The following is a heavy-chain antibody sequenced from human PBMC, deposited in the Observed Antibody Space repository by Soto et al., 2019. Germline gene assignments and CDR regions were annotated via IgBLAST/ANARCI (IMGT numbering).Heavy chain of an antibody. CDR3: ARGVNYYDSSGSSWFDP. D-gene: IGHD3-22*01. Sequence: SETLSLTCTVSGDSISSSSYSWGWIRQPPGQGLEWIGFFYHTGTTYYNPSLKSRVTISVDRSKNQFSLKLNSVTAADTAVYYCARGVNYYDSSGSSWFDPWGQGALITVSS. CDR1: GDSISSSSYS. V-gene: IGHV4-39*07. J-gene: IGHJ5*02. CDR2: FYHTGTT.